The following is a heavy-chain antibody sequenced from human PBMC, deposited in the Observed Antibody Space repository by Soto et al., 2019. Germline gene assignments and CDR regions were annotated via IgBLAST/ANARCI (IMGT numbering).Heavy chain of an antibody. J-gene: IGHJ4*02. D-gene: IGHD3-16*01. CDR3: TTFDGGKY. CDR1: GFTFSGSA. CDR2: IRSKANNYAT. Sequence: EVQLVESGGGLVQPGGSLKLSCAASGFTFSGSAMHWVRQASGKGLEWVGRIRSKANNYATAYAASVKGRFTVSRDDSKNTAYLQMNSLKTEDTAVYYCTTFDGGKYWGQGTLVTVSS. V-gene: IGHV3-73*01.